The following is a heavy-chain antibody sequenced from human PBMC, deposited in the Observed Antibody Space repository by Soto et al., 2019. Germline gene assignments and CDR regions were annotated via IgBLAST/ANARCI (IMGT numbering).Heavy chain of an antibody. V-gene: IGHV1-69*02. CDR2: IIPILGIA. J-gene: IGHJ4*02. Sequence: ASVKVSCKASGGTFSSYTISWVRQAPGQGLEWMGRIIPILGIANYAQKFQGRVTITADKSTSTAYMELSSLRSEDTAVYYCASGRSETIPKEVIDYWGQGTLVTVSS. CDR3: ASGRSETIPKEVIDY. D-gene: IGHD2-21*01. CDR1: GGTFSSYT.